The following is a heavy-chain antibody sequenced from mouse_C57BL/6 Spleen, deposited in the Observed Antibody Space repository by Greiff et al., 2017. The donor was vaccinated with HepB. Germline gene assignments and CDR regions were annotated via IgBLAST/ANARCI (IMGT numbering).Heavy chain of an antibody. D-gene: IGHD1-1*01. J-gene: IGHJ3*01. CDR2: IGPETGGT. Sequence: VQLQQSGAELVRPGASVTLSCKASGYTFTDYEMHWVKQTPVHGLEWIGAIGPETGGTAYNQKFKGKAILTADKSSSTAYMELRSLTSEDSAVYYCTRWDIYYGSSYAYWGQGTLVTVSA. V-gene: IGHV1-15*01. CDR3: TRWDIYYGSSYAY. CDR1: GYTFTDYE.